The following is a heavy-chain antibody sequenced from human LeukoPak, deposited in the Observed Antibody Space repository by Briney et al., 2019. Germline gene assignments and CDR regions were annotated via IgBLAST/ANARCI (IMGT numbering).Heavy chain of an antibody. CDR3: ARVGDHFHWYLDL. J-gene: IGHJ2*01. Sequence: GGSLRLSCAASGFTVSTNYMNWVRQSPGKGLESVSIFYSGSDTYYADSVKGRFTISRDSSKNILSLQMNNLRAEDTAVYYCARVGDHFHWYLDLWGRGTLVTVSS. D-gene: IGHD3-10*01. CDR2: FYSGSDT. V-gene: IGHV3-53*01. CDR1: GFTVSTNY.